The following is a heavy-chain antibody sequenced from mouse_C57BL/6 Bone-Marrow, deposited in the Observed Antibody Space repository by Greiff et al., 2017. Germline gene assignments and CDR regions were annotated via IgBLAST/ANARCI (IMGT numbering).Heavy chain of an antibody. Sequence: VQLQQPGAELVMPGASVKLSCKASGYTFTSYWMHWVKQRPGQGLEWIGEIDPSDSYTNYNQKFKGKSTLTVDKSSSTAYMQLSSLTSEDSAVYYCARFQMYYYGSSYGDYWGQGTTLTVSS. J-gene: IGHJ2*01. D-gene: IGHD1-1*01. CDR2: IDPSDSYT. CDR3: ARFQMYYYGSSYGDY. V-gene: IGHV1-69*01. CDR1: GYTFTSYW.